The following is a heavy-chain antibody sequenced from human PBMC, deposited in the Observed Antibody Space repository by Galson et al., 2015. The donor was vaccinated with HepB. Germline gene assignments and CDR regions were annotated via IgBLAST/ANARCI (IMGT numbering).Heavy chain of an antibody. CDR3: AKAGGLRGSYYDSSGSRPRLYYYYGMDV. D-gene: IGHD3-22*01. Sequence: SLRLSCAASGFTFSSYAMSWVRQAPGKGLEWVSAISGSGGSTYYADSVKGRFTISRDNSKNTLYLQMNSLRAEDTAVYYCAKAGGLRGSYYDSSGSRPRLYYYYGMDVWGQGTTVTVSS. J-gene: IGHJ6*02. V-gene: IGHV3-23*01. CDR2: ISGSGGST. CDR1: GFTFSSYA.